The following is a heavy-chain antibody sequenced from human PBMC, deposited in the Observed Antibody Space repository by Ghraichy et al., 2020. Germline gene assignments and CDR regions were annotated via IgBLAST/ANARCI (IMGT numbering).Heavy chain of an antibody. CDR1: GGSISSYY. D-gene: IGHD6-19*01. Sequence: SETLSLTCTVSGGSISSYYWSWIRQPAGKGLEWIGRIYTSGSTNYNPSLKSRVTMSVDTSKNQFSLKLSSVTAADTAVYYCARDRYSSGPRSGWFDPWGQGTLVTVSS. CDR2: IYTSGST. CDR3: ARDRYSSGPRSGWFDP. V-gene: IGHV4-4*07. J-gene: IGHJ5*02.